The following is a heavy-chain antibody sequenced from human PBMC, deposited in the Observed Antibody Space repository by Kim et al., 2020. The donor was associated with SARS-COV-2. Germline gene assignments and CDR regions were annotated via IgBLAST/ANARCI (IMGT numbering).Heavy chain of an antibody. V-gene: IGHV4-59*08. CDR3: ARLAISPGASIDY. Sequence: SETLSLTCTVSGGSISSYYWSWIRQPPGKGLEWIGYIYYSGSTNYNPSLKSRVTISVDTSKNQFSLKLSSVTAADTAVYYCARLAISPGASIDYWGQGTLVTVSS. CDR2: IYYSGST. D-gene: IGHD2-21*01. CDR1: GGSISSYY. J-gene: IGHJ4*02.